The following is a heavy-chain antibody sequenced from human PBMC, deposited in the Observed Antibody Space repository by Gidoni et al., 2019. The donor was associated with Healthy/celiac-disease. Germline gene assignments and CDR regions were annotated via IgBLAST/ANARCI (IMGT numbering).Heavy chain of an antibody. J-gene: IGHJ6*02. CDR1: GFPFSSYG. D-gene: IGHD1-26*01. CDR2: IWYDGSNK. CDR3: ARDQWGGSYDYYYYGMDV. V-gene: IGHV3-33*01. Sequence: QVQLVESGGGVVQPGRSLRLSCAASGFPFSSYGMHWVRQAPGKGLEWVAVIWYDGSNKYYADSVKGRFTISRDNSKNTLYLQMNSLRAEDTAVYYCARDQWGGSYDYYYYGMDVWGQGTTVTVSS.